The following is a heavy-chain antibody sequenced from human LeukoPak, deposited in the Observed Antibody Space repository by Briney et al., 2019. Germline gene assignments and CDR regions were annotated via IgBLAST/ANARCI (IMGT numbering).Heavy chain of an antibody. CDR2: IYYSGST. CDR1: GGSISSGGYY. Sequence: KSSETLSLTCTVSGGSISSGGYYWSWIRQHPGKGLEWIGYIYYSGSTYYNPSLKSRVTISVDTSKNQFSLKLSSVTAADTAVYYCARDRTTETVPYYYGLDVWGQGTTVTVSS. V-gene: IGHV4-31*03. D-gene: IGHD1-14*01. J-gene: IGHJ6*02. CDR3: ARDRTTETVPYYYGLDV.